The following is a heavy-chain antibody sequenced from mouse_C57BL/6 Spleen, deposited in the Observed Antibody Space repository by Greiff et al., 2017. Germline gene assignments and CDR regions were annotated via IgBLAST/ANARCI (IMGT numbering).Heavy chain of an antibody. D-gene: IGHD1-1*01. CDR2: ISSGSSTI. J-gene: IGHJ4*01. Sequence: DVKLQESGGGLVKPGGSLKLSCAASGFTFSDYGMHWVRQAPEKGLEWVAYISSGSSTIYYADTVKGRFTISRDNAKNTLFLQMTSLRSEDTAMYYCARRYYYGTPYYAMDYWGQGTSVTVSS. CDR1: GFTFSDYG. V-gene: IGHV5-17*01. CDR3: ARRYYYGTPYYAMDY.